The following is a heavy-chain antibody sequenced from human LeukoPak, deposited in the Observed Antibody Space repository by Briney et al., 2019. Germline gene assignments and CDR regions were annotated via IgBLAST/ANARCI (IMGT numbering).Heavy chain of an antibody. CDR3: AKAGH. CDR1: GFTFDDYA. Sequence: GGSLRLSCAASGFTFDDYAMHWVRQAPGKGQEWVSGISWNSGSIGYADSVKGRFTISRDNAKNSLYLQMNSLRAEDTALYYCAKAGHWGQGTLVTVSS. CDR2: ISWNSGSI. J-gene: IGHJ4*02. V-gene: IGHV3-9*01.